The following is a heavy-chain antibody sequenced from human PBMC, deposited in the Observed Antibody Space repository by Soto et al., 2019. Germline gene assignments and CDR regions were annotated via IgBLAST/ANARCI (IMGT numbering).Heavy chain of an antibody. CDR3: AHLYYYDYTGYYPHAYYYYVMDV. CDR1: GFSLRTSAVG. D-gene: IGHD3-22*01. J-gene: IGHJ6*02. CDR2: IYWNDDK. Sequence: QITMKESGPTLVNHTQTLTLTCTFSGFSLRTSAVGVGWIRQPPGKALEWLAVIYWNDDKRYSPSLKSRLTITKDTSKNQVVLTMTDIDPVDTATYYCAHLYYYDYTGYYPHAYYYYVMDVWGQGTTVTVSS. V-gene: IGHV2-5*01.